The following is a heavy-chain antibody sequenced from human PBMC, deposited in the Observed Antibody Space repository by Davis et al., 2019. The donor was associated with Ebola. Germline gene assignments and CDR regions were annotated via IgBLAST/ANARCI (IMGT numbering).Heavy chain of an antibody. CDR2: ISYDGSNK. V-gene: IGHV3-30*18. CDR1: GFTFSSYV. D-gene: IGHD3-10*01. CDR3: AKDGRVRGSMGY. J-gene: IGHJ4*02. Sequence: GGSLRLSCAASGFTFSSYVLPWVRQAPGKGLEWVAVISYDGSNKYYADSVKGRFTISRDNSKNTLYLQMNSLRAEDTAVYYCAKDGRVRGSMGYWGQGTLVTVSS.